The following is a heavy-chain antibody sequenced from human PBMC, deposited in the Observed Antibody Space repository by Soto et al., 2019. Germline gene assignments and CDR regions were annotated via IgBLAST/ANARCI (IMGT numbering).Heavy chain of an antibody. CDR2: INPSGGST. J-gene: IGHJ6*02. Sequence: VSVKVSCKASGYTFTSYYMHWVRQAPGQGLEWMGIINPSGGSTSYAQKFQGRVTMTRDTSTSTVYMELSSLRSEDTAVYYCARVPSYDSSGYNYYYYGMDVWGQGTTVTVSS. V-gene: IGHV1-46*01. D-gene: IGHD3-22*01. CDR1: GYTFTSYY. CDR3: ARVPSYDSSGYNYYYYGMDV.